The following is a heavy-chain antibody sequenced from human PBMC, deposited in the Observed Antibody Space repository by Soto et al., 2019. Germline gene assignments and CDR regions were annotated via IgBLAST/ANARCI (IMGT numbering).Heavy chain of an antibody. CDR3: AAEVEYSSSSYYYYGMDV. CDR1: GFTFTSSA. CDR2: IVVGSGNT. J-gene: IGHJ6*02. Sequence: SVKVSCKASGFTFTSSAVQWVRQARGQRLEWIGWIVVGSGNTNYAQKFQERVTITRDMSTSTAYTELSSLRSEDTAVYYCAAEVEYSSSSYYYYGMDVWGQGTTVTVSS. D-gene: IGHD6-6*01. V-gene: IGHV1-58*01.